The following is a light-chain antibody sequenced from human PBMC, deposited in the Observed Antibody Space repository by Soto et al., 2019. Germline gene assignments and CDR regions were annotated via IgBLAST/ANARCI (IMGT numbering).Light chain of an antibody. J-gene: IGKJ2*01. V-gene: IGKV3-15*01. CDR3: QQYNDWPGT. Sequence: EIVMTQSPGTLSVSPGERATLSCRASQSVRSNLAWYQQKPGQAPRLLIYGASTRATGIPARFSGSGSGTELPLTISSLQSEDFAVYYCQQYNDWPGTFGQGTTLYFK. CDR2: GAS. CDR1: QSVRSN.